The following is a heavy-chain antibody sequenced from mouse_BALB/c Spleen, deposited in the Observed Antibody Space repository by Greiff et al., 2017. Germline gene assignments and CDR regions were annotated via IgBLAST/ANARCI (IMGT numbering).Heavy chain of an antibody. V-gene: IGHV5-4*02. CDR2: ISDGGSYT. CDR3: ARVRGYAGAMDY. J-gene: IGHJ4*01. Sequence: EVMLVESGGGLVKPGGSLKLSCAASGFTFSDYYMYWVRQTPEKRLEWVATISDGGSYTYYPDSVKGRFTISRDNAKNNLYLQMSSLKSEDTAMYYCARVRGYAGAMDYWGQGTSVTVSS. CDR1: GFTFSDYY. D-gene: IGHD2-2*01.